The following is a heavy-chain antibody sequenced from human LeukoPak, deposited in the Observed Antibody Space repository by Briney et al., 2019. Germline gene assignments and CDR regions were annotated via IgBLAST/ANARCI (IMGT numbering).Heavy chain of an antibody. CDR1: GGSIRYYY. D-gene: IGHD2-2*02. Sequence: PSETLSLTCTVSGGSIRYYYWSWIRQPPGKGLEWIGYIYNSGSTKYNPSLNSRVFISVDTSRNQFSLKLTSVTAADTAVYYCACYSSPGGWGVFDYWGQGALVTVSS. CDR3: ACYSSPGGWGVFDY. CDR2: IYNSGST. J-gene: IGHJ4*02. V-gene: IGHV4-4*08.